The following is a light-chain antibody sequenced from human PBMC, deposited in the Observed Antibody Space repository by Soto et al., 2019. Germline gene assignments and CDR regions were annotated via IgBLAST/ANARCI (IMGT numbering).Light chain of an antibody. CDR3: QQYNSYSIT. Sequence: DIQMTQSPSTLSASVGDRVTITCRASQSISSWLAWYQQKPGKAPKLLIYDASSLESGVPSRFSGSGSGTEFTLTISSLQPEDFATNYCQQYNSYSITFGQGTKV. V-gene: IGKV1-5*01. J-gene: IGKJ1*01. CDR2: DAS. CDR1: QSISSW.